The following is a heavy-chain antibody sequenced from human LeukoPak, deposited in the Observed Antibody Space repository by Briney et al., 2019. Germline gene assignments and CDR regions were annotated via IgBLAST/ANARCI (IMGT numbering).Heavy chain of an antibody. Sequence: PGGSLRLSCAASGFTFSSYAMSWVRQAPGKGLEWVSAISGSGGSTYYADSVKGRFTISRDNSKNTLYLQMISLRAEDTAVYYCAKDSYYDSSGYYYPADYWGQGTLVTVSS. CDR3: AKDSYYDSSGYYYPADY. CDR1: GFTFSSYA. D-gene: IGHD3-22*01. J-gene: IGHJ4*02. CDR2: ISGSGGST. V-gene: IGHV3-23*01.